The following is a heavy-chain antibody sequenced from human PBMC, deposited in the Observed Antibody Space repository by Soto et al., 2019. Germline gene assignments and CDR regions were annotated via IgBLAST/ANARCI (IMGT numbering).Heavy chain of an antibody. D-gene: IGHD2-2*01. J-gene: IGHJ6*03. V-gene: IGHV4-59*08. CDR1: GGSISSYY. CDR3: ASGVVPADPLYYYYMDV. Sequence: SETLSLTCTVSGGSISSYYWSWIRQPPGKGLEWIGYIYYSGSTNYNPSLKSRVTISVDTSKNQFSLKLSSVTAADTAVYYCASGVVPADPLYYYYMDVWGKGTTVTVSS. CDR2: IYYSGST.